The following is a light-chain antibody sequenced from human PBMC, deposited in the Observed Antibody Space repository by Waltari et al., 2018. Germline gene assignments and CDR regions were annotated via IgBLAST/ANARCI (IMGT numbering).Light chain of an antibody. CDR2: EVS. CDR1: SSDVGGYNY. CDR3: SSYTSSSTPYV. Sequence: QSALTQPASVSGSPGQSITISCTGTSSDVGGYNYVSWYQQHPGKAPKLMIYEVSNGPQGVPNRCPGSKSGNTASLTISVLQAEDEADYYCSSYTSSSTPYVFGTGTNVTVL. V-gene: IGLV2-14*01. J-gene: IGLJ1*01.